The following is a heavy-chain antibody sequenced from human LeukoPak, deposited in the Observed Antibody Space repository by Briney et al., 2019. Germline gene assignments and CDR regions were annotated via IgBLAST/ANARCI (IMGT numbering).Heavy chain of an antibody. CDR1: GYSFTSYW. Sequence: GESLKISCKGSGYSFTSYWIGWVRQMPGKGLEWMGIIYPGDSDTRYSPSFQGQVTISADKSISTAYLQWSSLKASDTAMYYCARLAGYCSSTSCRMTDYYYYYMDVCGKGTTVTVSS. J-gene: IGHJ6*03. CDR3: ARLAGYCSSTSCRMTDYYYYYMDV. CDR2: IYPGDSDT. D-gene: IGHD2-2*01. V-gene: IGHV5-51*01.